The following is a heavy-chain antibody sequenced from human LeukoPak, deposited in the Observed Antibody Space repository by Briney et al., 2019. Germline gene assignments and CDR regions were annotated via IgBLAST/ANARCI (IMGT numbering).Heavy chain of an antibody. D-gene: IGHD6-19*01. CDR1: GFIFSSYA. Sequence: PGGSLRLSCAASGFIFSSYAMHWVRPAPGKGLECVEVISYDGTNQYYADSVKGRFTISRDNSKNTLYLQMNSLRAEDTAVYYCARDGLPTREAVAGPYAFYFDYWGQGTLVTVSS. J-gene: IGHJ4*02. CDR3: ARDGLPTREAVAGPYAFYFDY. CDR2: ISYDGTNQ. V-gene: IGHV3-30-3*01.